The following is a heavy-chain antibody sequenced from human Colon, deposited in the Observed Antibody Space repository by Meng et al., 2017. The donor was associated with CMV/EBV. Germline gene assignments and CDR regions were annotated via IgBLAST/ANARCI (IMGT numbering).Heavy chain of an antibody. Sequence: GGSLRLSCAASGFTFSDYYMSWIRQAPGKGLEWVSYISGSGGTTDYADSVRGRFTISRDNTKNSLYLQMNSLRAEDTAVYYCARDVGNSGYDYGSWGQRTLVTVSS. V-gene: IGHV3-11*01. CDR3: ARDVGNSGYDYGS. CDR1: GFTFSDYY. CDR2: ISGSGGTT. J-gene: IGHJ5*02. D-gene: IGHD5-12*01.